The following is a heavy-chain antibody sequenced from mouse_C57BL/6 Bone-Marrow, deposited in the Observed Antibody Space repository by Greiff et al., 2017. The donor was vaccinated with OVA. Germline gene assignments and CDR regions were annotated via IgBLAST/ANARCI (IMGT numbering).Heavy chain of an antibody. CDR1: GFNIKDDY. Sequence: EVKVVESGAELVRPGASVKLSCTASGFNIKDDYMHWVKQRPEQGLEWIGWIDPENGDTVYASKFQGKATITADTSSNTAYLQLSSLTSEDTAVYYCTTRTVVARGQGTLVTVSA. D-gene: IGHD1-1*01. CDR2: IDPENGDT. V-gene: IGHV14-4*01. J-gene: IGHJ3*01. CDR3: TTRTVVA.